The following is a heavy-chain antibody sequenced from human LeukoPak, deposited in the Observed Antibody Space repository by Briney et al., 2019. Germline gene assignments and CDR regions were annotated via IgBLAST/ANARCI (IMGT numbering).Heavy chain of an antibody. J-gene: IGHJ6*03. CDR3: ARENLAAAGTRGGYYYYYYMDV. D-gene: IGHD6-13*01. CDR1: GGSISSYY. CDR2: IYTSGST. V-gene: IGHV4-4*07. Sequence: PSETLSLTCTVSGGSISSYYWSWIRQPAGKGLEWIGRIYTSGSTNYNPSLKSRVTMSVDTSKNQFSLKLSSVTAADTAVYYCARENLAAAGTRGGYYYYYYMDVWGKGTTVTVS.